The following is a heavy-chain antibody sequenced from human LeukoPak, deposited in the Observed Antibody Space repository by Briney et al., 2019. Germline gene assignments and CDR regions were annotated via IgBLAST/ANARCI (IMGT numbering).Heavy chain of an antibody. CDR3: ARGPNNDFWSGYNDY. CDR1: GFTVSSNY. D-gene: IGHD3-3*01. CDR2: IYSGGST. Sequence: GGSLRLSCAASGFTVSSNYMSWVRQAPGKGLEWVSVIYSGGSTYYADSVKGRFTISRDDSKNTLYLQMNSLRAEDTAVYYCARGPNNDFWSGYNDYWGQGTLVTVSS. J-gene: IGHJ4*02. V-gene: IGHV3-66*01.